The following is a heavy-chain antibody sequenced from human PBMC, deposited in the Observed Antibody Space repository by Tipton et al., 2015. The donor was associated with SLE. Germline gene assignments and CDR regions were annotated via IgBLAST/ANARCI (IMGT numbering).Heavy chain of an antibody. Sequence: TLSLTCAVYGGSFSDYYWTWIRQPPGKGLEWIGEINHRGSTNYSPSLKGRIAISIDTSKNQFSLKLNSVTAADTAVYYCAGQPYFYYYGSGRYFDYWGQGTLVTVSS. D-gene: IGHD3-10*01. CDR2: INHRGST. CDR3: AGQPYFYYYGSGRYFDY. V-gene: IGHV4-34*01. CDR1: GGSFSDYY. J-gene: IGHJ4*02.